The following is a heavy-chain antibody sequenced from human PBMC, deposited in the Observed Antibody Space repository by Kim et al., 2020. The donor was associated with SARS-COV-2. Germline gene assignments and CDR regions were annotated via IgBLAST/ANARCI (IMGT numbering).Heavy chain of an antibody. V-gene: IGHV3-7*03. D-gene: IGHD3-3*01. J-gene: IGHJ6*02. CDR3: ARFTSLEWFHGMDV. Sequence: VDSVQGRFTNSRDNAKNSLYLQMNSLRAEDTAVYYCARFTSLEWFHGMDVWGQGTTVTVSS.